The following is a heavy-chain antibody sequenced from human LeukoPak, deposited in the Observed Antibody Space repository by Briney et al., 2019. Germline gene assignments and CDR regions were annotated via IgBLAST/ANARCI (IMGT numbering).Heavy chain of an antibody. D-gene: IGHD6-6*01. CDR2: ISSSGSTI. J-gene: IGHJ4*02. Sequence: PGGSLRPSCAASGFTFSSYEMNWVRQAPGKGLEWVSYISSSGSTIYYADSVKGRFTISRDNAKNSLYLQMNSLRAEDTAVYYCARDGVYPLGDYWGQGTLVTVSS. V-gene: IGHV3-48*03. CDR1: GFTFSSYE. CDR3: ARDGVYPLGDY.